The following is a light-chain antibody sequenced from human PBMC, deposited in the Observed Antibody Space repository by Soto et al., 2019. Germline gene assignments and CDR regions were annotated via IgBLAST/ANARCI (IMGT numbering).Light chain of an antibody. CDR3: SSYTSSSTLV. Sequence: QSALTQPASVSGSPGQSITISCTGTSSDIGAYNYVSWYQQHPGKAPKLMIYDVSNRPSGVSNRFSGSKSGNTASLTISGLQAEDEADYYCSSYTSSSTLVFGGGTKVNVL. CDR1: SSDIGAYNY. CDR2: DVS. J-gene: IGLJ2*01. V-gene: IGLV2-14*01.